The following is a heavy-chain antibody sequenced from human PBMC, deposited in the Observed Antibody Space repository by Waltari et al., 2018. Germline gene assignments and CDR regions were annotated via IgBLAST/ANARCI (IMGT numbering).Heavy chain of an antibody. Sequence: EVQLLESGGGLVQPGGSLRLSCAASGFTFIIYVLSWVDRAPGKRVGAVPPASDADLSTYYNVSGEGRFPNSRDNSKPALCLRMDRMRAEARDVYYRAKRAYGGSCFWFDPWGQGTLVTDSA. CDR1: GFTFIIYV. CDR2: ASDADLST. CDR3: AKRAYGGSCFWFDP. J-gene: IGHJ5*02. D-gene: IGHD6-13*01. V-gene: IGHV3-23*01.